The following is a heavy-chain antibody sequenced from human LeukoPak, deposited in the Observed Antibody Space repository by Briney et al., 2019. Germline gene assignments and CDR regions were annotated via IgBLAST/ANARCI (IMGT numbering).Heavy chain of an antibody. D-gene: IGHD3-3*01. CDR1: GFTFSSYS. CDR2: ISSSSSYI. CDR3: ARARYDFWSGYYFDY. Sequence: GGSLRLSCAASGFTFSSYSMNWVRQAPGKGLEWVSSISSSSSYIYYADSVKGRFTISRDNAKNSLYLQMNSLRAEDTAVYYCARARYDFWSGYYFDYWGQGTLVAVSS. J-gene: IGHJ4*02. V-gene: IGHV3-21*01.